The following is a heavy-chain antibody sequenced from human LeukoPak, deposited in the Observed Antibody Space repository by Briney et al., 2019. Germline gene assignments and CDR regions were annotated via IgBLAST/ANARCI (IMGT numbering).Heavy chain of an antibody. J-gene: IGHJ3*02. Sequence: SVKVSCKASGGTFSSYAISWVRQAPGQGLEWMGRIIPIFGTANYAQKFQGRVTINTDESTSTAYMELSSLRSEDTAVYYCARDLTMIAPEDAFDIWGQGTMVTVSS. D-gene: IGHD3-22*01. CDR1: GGTFSSYA. V-gene: IGHV1-69*05. CDR3: ARDLTMIAPEDAFDI. CDR2: IIPIFGTA.